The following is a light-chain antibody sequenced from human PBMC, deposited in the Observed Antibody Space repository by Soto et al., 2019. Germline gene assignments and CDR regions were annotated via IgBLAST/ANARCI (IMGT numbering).Light chain of an antibody. J-gene: IGKJ5*01. Sequence: IQSTRSPYSLSASVGYRFTITRRAIPSISNYLNWYQQKPGKAPKVLIYDSSSLQGGVPSRFSGSGSGTDFTLTISSLQAEDFATYYCQQHDSYPITFGHGTKLDIK. CDR2: DSS. CDR3: QQHDSYPIT. V-gene: IGKV1-39*01. CDR1: PSISNY.